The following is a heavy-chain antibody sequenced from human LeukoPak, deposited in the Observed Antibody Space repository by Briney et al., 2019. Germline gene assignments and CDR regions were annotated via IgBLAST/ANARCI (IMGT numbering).Heavy chain of an antibody. V-gene: IGHV3-23*01. D-gene: IGHD3-22*01. CDR2: ISGSGGST. J-gene: IGHJ6*03. CDR3: ARAARDYYDSSGFYYYYYMDV. CDR1: GFTFSSYA. Sequence: PGGSLRLSCAASGFTFSSYAMSWVRQAPGKGLEWVSAISGSGGSTYYADSVKGRFTISRDNSNNTMYLQMNSLRAEDTAVYYCARAARDYYDSSGFYYYYYMDVWGKGTTVTVSS.